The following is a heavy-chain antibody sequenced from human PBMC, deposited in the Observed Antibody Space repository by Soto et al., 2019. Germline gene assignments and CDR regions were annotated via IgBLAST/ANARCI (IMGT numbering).Heavy chain of an antibody. CDR2: MYFSGFYSGST. V-gene: IGHV4-39*01. CDR1: GGSMSSSSYY. J-gene: IGHJ4*02. CDR3: ARGFDILTFGFCLDY. D-gene: IGHD3-9*01. Sequence: SETLSLTCTVSGGSMSSSSYYWGWIRQPPGKGLEWIANMYFSGFYSGSTSYNPSLKSRVTISVDTSKNQFSLQVSSVTAADTAVYYCARGFDILTFGFCLDYWGQGTLVTVS.